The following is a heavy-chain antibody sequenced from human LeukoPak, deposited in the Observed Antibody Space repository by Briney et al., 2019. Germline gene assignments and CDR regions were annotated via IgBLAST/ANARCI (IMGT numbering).Heavy chain of an antibody. V-gene: IGHV4-34*01. CDR1: GGSFSGYY. D-gene: IGHD3-3*01. J-gene: IGHJ5*02. CDR2: INHSGST. CDR3: ARGLPNYDFWSGYSPNWFDP. Sequence: SETLSLTCAVYGGSFSGYYWSWIRQPPGKGLEWIGEINHSGSTNYNPSLKSRVTISVDTSKNQFSLKLSSVTAADTAVYYCARGLPNYDFWSGYSPNWFDPWGQGTLVTVSS.